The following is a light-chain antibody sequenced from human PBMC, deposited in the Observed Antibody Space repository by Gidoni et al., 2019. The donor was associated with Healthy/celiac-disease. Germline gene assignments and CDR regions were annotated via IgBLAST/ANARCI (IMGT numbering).Light chain of an antibody. Sequence: LTQSPGTLSLSPGERATLSCRASQSVSSSYVAWYQQKPGQAPRLLIYGASSRATGIPDRVSGSGSGTEFTVTISRLEPEDFAVYYCQHYSSSPLTFGGGTKVEIK. V-gene: IGKV3-20*01. CDR2: GAS. J-gene: IGKJ4*01. CDR1: QSVSSSY. CDR3: QHYSSSPLT.